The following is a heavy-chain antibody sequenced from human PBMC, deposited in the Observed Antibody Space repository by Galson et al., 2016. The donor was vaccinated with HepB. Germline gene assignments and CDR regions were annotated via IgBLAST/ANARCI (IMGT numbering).Heavy chain of an antibody. D-gene: IGHD5-18*01. CDR3: ARAVDRAVGGGYTYGPAFDS. J-gene: IGHJ4*01. CDR1: GFTFRNYD. CDR2: IGTGGGT. V-gene: IGHV3-13*01. Sequence: SLRLSCATSGFTFRNYDMHWVRQGIGKGLEWVSAIGTGGGTYYAGSVKGRFTISREDAKNSFFLQMNSLTVGDTAVYYCARAVDRAVGGGYTYGPAFDSWGHGTLVTVSS.